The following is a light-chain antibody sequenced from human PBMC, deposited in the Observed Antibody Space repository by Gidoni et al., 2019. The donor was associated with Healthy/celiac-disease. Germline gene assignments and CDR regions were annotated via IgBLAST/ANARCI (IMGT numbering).Light chain of an antibody. CDR2: DAS. CDR3: KQRSNWYT. V-gene: IGKV3-11*01. J-gene: IGKJ2*01. CDR1: QSVSSY. Sequence: PGERATLSCRASQSVSSYLAWYQQKPGQAPRLLIYDASNRATGIPARFSGSGSGTDFTLTISSLEPEDFAVYYCKQRSNWYTFXQXTKLEIK.